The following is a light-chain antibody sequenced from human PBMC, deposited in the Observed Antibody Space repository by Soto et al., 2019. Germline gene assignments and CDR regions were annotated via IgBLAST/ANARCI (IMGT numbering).Light chain of an antibody. CDR3: SSYTNSNTLV. J-gene: IGLJ1*01. V-gene: IGLV2-14*01. CDR1: SSDVGGYNY. Sequence: QSALTQPASVSVSPGQSITISCTGTSSDVGGYNYVSWYQQHPGKAPKLMIYEVSHRPSGISNRFSGSKSANTASLTISGLQAEDEADYYCSSYTNSNTLVFGTGTKLTVL. CDR2: EVS.